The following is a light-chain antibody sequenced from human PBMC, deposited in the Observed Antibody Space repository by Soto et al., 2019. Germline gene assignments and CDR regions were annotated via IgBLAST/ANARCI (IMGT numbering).Light chain of an antibody. J-gene: IGKJ3*01. V-gene: IGKV1-5*03. Sequence: DIQMTQSPSTLSASVGDRVTITCRASQSISSWLAWYQQKPGKAPKLLIYKASSLESGVPSRFSGSGSGTEFTLTISSLQPDDFATYYCQQYSSYPFTFVPGTKVDIK. CDR2: KAS. CDR3: QQYSSYPFT. CDR1: QSISSW.